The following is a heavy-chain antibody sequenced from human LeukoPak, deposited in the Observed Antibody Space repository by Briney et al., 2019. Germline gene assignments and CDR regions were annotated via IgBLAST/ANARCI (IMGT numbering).Heavy chain of an antibody. D-gene: IGHD5-18*01. CDR1: GFTFSSYA. J-gene: IGHJ4*02. V-gene: IGHV3-23*01. CDR2: ISGSGGST. CDR3: AKVGSRYSYGPPYFDY. Sequence: GGSLRLSCAASGFTFSSYAMSWVRQAPGKGLEWVSAISGSGGSTYYADSVKGRFTISRDNSKNTLYLQMNSLRAEDTAVYYCAKVGSRYSYGPPYFDYWGQGTLVTVSS.